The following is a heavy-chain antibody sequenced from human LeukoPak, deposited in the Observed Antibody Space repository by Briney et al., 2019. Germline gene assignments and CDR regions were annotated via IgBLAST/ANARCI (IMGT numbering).Heavy chain of an antibody. J-gene: IGHJ4*02. Sequence: SVKVSCKASGGTFSSYAISWVRQTPGQGLEWMGGIIPIFGTANYAQKFQGRVTITADESTSTAYMELSSLRSEDTAVYYCARAEWRQQLFPFDYWGQGTLVTVSS. CDR3: ARAEWRQQLFPFDY. CDR1: GGTFSSYA. V-gene: IGHV1-69*13. D-gene: IGHD6-6*01. CDR2: IIPIFGTA.